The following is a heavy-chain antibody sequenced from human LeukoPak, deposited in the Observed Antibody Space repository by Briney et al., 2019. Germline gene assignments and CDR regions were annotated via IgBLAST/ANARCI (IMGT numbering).Heavy chain of an antibody. CDR2: IYYSGST. J-gene: IGHJ5*02. V-gene: IGHV4-59*01. D-gene: IGHD6-19*01. Sequence: PSETLSLTCTVSGGSISSYYWSWLRQPPGKGLEWIGYIYYSGSTNYNPSLKSRVTISVDTSKNQFSLKLSSVTAADTAVYYCAGHSRGFDPWGQGTLVTVSS. CDR3: AGHSRGFDP. CDR1: GGSISSYY.